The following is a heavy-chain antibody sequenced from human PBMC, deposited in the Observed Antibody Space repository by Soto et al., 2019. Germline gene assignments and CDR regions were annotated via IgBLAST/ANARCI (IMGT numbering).Heavy chain of an antibody. D-gene: IGHD2-8*01. CDR1: GFTFSSYA. CDR2: ISGSGGST. CDR3: AKDRGGYCTNGVCSTLGGFDY. Sequence: EVQLLESGGGLVQPGGSLRLSCAASGFTFSSYAMSWVRQAPGKWLEWVSAISGSGGSTYYADSVKGRFTISRDNSKNMVYLQMNSLRAEDTAVYYCAKDRGGYCTNGVCSTLGGFDYWGQGTLVTVSS. J-gene: IGHJ4*02. V-gene: IGHV3-23*01.